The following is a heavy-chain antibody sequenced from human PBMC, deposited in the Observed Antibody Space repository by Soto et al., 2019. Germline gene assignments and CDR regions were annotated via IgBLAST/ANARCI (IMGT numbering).Heavy chain of an antibody. Sequence: ASVKVSCKASGYTLTSYYMHWVRQATGQGLEWMGIINPSGGSTSYAQKFQGRVTMTRDTSTSTAYMELSSLRSEDTAVYYCAAGRALYYDFWSGRDPYGMDVWGQGTTVTVSS. V-gene: IGHV1-46*01. J-gene: IGHJ6*02. CDR2: INPSGGST. CDR1: GYTLTSYY. D-gene: IGHD3-3*01. CDR3: AAGRALYYDFWSGRDPYGMDV.